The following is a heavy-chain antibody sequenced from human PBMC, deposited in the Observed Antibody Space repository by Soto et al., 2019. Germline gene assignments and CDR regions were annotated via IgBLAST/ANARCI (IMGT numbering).Heavy chain of an antibody. D-gene: IGHD6-13*01. CDR2: INPRGGIT. V-gene: IGHV1-46*01. CDR3: ASSPAFSSSWYGIPPDPSHGMDV. Sequence: QMQLVQSGAEVKRPGASVRVSCKSSGYTFTSFYIHWVRQAPGQGLEWMGIINPRGGITNFAQRFQGRVPMTRDLSTNTHYMELSSLKSDDTAVYYCASSPAFSSSWYGIPPDPSHGMDVWCQGTTFTGS. CDR1: GYTFTSFY. J-gene: IGHJ6*02.